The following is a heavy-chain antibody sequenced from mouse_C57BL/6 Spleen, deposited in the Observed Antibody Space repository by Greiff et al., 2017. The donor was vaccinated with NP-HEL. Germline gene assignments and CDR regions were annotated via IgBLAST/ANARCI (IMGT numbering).Heavy chain of an antibody. J-gene: IGHJ3*01. Sequence: VQLQQSGAELVRPGASVTLSCKASGYTFTDYEMHWVKQTPVHGLAWIGAIDPETGGTAYNQKFKGKAILTADKSYSTAYMELRSLTSEDSAVYYCTSEGFAYWGQGTLVTVSA. CDR1: GYTFTDYE. CDR3: TSEGFAY. V-gene: IGHV1-15*01. CDR2: IDPETGGT.